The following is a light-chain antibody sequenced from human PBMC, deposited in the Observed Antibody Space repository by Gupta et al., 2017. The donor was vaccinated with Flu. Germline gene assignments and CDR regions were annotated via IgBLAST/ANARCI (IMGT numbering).Light chain of an antibody. V-gene: IGLV3-1*01. CDR2: QDT. CDR3: QAWDSSTAV. Sequence: SYELTQPPSVSVSPGQTASITCSGEKLGDKYACWYQQKPGQSPVLVIYQDTMRPSGIPERFSGSNSGNTATLTISGTQAMDEADYYCQAWDSSTAVFGGGTKLTVL. J-gene: IGLJ2*01. CDR1: KLGDKY.